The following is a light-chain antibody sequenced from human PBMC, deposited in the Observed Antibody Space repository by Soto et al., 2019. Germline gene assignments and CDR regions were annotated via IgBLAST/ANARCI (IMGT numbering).Light chain of an antibody. Sequence: QSGLTQPASVSGSPGQPNTISCTGTSSDVGGYNYVSWYQQHPGKAPKRMIYEVSNRPSGVSNRLSGSKSGNTASLTISGLQAEDEADYYCSSYTSSSTRVFGAGTKVPVL. CDR3: SSYTSSSTRV. J-gene: IGLJ1*01. CDR2: EVS. CDR1: SSDVGGYNY. V-gene: IGLV2-14*01.